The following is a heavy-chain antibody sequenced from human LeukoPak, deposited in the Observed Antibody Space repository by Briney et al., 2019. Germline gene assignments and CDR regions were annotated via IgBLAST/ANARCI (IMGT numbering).Heavy chain of an antibody. CDR1: GFTFSSYA. CDR2: ISGSGGST. CDR3: AKEPYSGSYQGKPLDY. D-gene: IGHD1-26*01. Sequence: GGSLRLSCAASGFTFSSYAMSWVRQAPGKGLEGVSAISGSGGSTYYADSVKGRFTISRDNSKNPLYLQMNSLRAEDTAVYYCAKEPYSGSYQGKPLDYWGQGTLVTVSS. J-gene: IGHJ4*02. V-gene: IGHV3-23*01.